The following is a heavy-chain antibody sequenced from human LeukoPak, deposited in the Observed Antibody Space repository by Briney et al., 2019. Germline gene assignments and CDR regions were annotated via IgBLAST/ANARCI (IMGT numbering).Heavy chain of an antibody. D-gene: IGHD5-18*01. CDR3: ARDLGVMVRAFDI. V-gene: IGHV4-31*03. CDR2: IYYSGST. CDR1: GGSISSGGYY. J-gene: IGHJ3*02. Sequence: SETLSLTCTVSGGSISSGGYYWSWIRQHPGKGLEWIGYIYYSGSTHYNPSLKGRVTISVDTSKNQFSLKLSSVTAADTAVYYCARDLGVMVRAFDIWGQGTMVTVSS.